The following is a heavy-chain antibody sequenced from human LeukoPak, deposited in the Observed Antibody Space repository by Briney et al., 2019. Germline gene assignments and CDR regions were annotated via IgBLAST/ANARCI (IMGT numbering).Heavy chain of an antibody. Sequence: SETLSLTCTVSGYSITSAYYWGWIRQPPGKGLEWIGSFFLKGSTYYNPSLKSRVTISVDTSKNQFSLKLSSVTAADTAVYYCAGGIAGGFGVVIINWFDPWGQGTLVTVSS. CDR3: AGGIAGGFGVVIINWFDP. CDR1: GYSITSAYY. V-gene: IGHV4-38-2*02. D-gene: IGHD3-3*01. CDR2: FFLKGST. J-gene: IGHJ5*02.